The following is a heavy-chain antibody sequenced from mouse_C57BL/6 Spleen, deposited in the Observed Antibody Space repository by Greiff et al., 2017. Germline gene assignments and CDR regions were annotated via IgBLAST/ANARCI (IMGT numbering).Heavy chain of an antibody. CDR3: TREGTTVVATGYFDV. CDR2: IYPGNSDT. CDR1: GYTFTSYW. V-gene: IGHV1-5*01. D-gene: IGHD1-1*01. J-gene: IGHJ1*03. Sequence: EVQLQQSGTVLARPGASVKMSCKTSGYTFTSYWMHWVKQRPGQGLEWIGAIYPGNSDTSYNQKFKGKARLTAVTSASTAYMALSSLTNEDSAVYYCTREGTTVVATGYFDVWGTGTTVTVSS.